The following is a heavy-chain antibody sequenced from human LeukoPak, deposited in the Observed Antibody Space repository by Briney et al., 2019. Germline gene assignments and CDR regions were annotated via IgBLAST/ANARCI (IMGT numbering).Heavy chain of an antibody. V-gene: IGHV4-38-2*01. J-gene: IGHJ4*02. CDR3: ARQTLRDYFDY. CDR1: GYSISSGYY. Sequence: SETLSLTCAVSGYSISSGYYWGWIRQPPGKGLEWIGSIYHSGSTYYNPSLKSRVTISVDTSKNQFSLKLSSVTAADTAVYYCARQTLRDYFDYWGQGTLVTVSS. CDR2: IYHSGST.